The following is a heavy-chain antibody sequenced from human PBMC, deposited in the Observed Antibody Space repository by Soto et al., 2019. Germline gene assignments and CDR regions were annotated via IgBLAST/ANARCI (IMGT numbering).Heavy chain of an antibody. CDR2: IYYSGST. CDR3: ARAGWELLSLAY. D-gene: IGHD1-26*01. CDR1: GGSISSYY. J-gene: IGHJ4*02. Sequence: ETLSLTCTVSGGSISSYYWSWIRQPPGKGLEWIGYIYYSGSTNYNPSLKSRVTISVDTSKNQFSLKLSSVTAADTAVYYCARAGWELLSLAYWGQGTLVTVSS. V-gene: IGHV4-59*01.